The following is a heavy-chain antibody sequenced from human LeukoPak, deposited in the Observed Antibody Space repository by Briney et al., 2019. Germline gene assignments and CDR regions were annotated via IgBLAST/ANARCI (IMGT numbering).Heavy chain of an antibody. CDR1: GFTFSSYG. J-gene: IGHJ4*02. V-gene: IGHV3-33*01. CDR2: IWYDGSNK. Sequence: GGSLRLSCAASGFTFSSYGMHWVRQAPGKGLEWVALIWYDGSNKYYADSVKGRLTISRDNSKNTLYLQMNSLRAEDTAAYYCAREGPRGNSQFDYWGQGTLVTVSS. D-gene: IGHD2/OR15-2a*01. CDR3: AREGPRGNSQFDY.